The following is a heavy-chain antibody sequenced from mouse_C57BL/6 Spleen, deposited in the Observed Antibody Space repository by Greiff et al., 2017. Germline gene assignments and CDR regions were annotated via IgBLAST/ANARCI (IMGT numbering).Heavy chain of an antibody. J-gene: IGHJ4*01. V-gene: IGHV5-9-1*02. CDR2: ISSGGDYI. CDR1: GFTFSSYA. CDR3: TRSLGRGSAGDD. Sequence: EVQLVESGEGLVKPGGSLKLSCAASGFTFSSYAMSWVRQTPEKRLEWVAYISSGGDYIYYADTVQGRFTISIDNARNTLYLQMSSLKSEDTAMYYCTRSLGRGSAGDDWGQGTSVTVSS. D-gene: IGHD3-1*01.